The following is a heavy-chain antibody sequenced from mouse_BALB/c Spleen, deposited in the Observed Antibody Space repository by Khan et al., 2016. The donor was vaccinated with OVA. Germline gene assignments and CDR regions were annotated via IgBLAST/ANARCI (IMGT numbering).Heavy chain of an antibody. CDR3: ADHVTGSFAY. V-gene: IGHV5-6*01. CDR2: ISSGGDYT. J-gene: IGHJ3*01. D-gene: IGHD4-1*01. Sequence: EVELVESGGDLVKPGGSLKLSCAASGFTFSSYSMSWVRQTPDKRLEWVASISSGGDYTYYPDSVRGRFTISRDNAKNNLYLQMNDLKSEDTAMDCCADHVTGSFAYWGQGTLVTVSA. CDR1: GFTFSSYS.